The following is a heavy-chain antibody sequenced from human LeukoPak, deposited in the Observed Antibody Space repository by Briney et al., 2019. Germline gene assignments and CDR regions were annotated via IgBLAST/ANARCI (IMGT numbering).Heavy chain of an antibody. CDR3: VRDQTVFTILDY. J-gene: IGHJ4*02. CDR1: GFTFSSYW. D-gene: IGHD4-17*01. Sequence: GGSLRLSCAASGFTFSSYWMHWVRQAPGKGLVWVAAIKTDGSDMQYADSVKGRSAISRDNAKNTVYLQMNSLRDEDTAVYYCVRDQTVFTILDYWGQGTLVTVSS. V-gene: IGHV3-74*03. CDR2: IKTDGSDM.